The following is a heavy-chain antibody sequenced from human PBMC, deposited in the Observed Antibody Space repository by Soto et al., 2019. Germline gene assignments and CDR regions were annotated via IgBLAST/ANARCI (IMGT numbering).Heavy chain of an antibody. J-gene: IGHJ4*02. CDR3: ATLWGQD. V-gene: IGHV4-39*01. Sequence: QLQLQESGPGLVKPSETLSLTCTVSGGSISSSSYYWGWIRQPPGKGLEWIGRIYYSGSTYYNPSLTRRVTISVDPSKNQFSLKLSSVPAADTAVYYCATLWGQDWGQGTLVTVSS. CDR2: IYYSGST. CDR1: GGSISSSSYY. D-gene: IGHD3-10*01.